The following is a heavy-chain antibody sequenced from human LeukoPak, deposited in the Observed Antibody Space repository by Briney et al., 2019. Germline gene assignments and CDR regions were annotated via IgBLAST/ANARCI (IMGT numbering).Heavy chain of an antibody. Sequence: GGSLRLSCAASGFTVSSNYMSWVRQAPGKGLESVSVIYNYGTTYYADSVKGRFTISTDTSKNTLYLQMNSLRAEDTALYYCARVGFDRHSGTLLDPWGQGTLVTVSS. CDR1: GFTVSSNY. CDR2: IYNYGTT. V-gene: IGHV3-66*01. J-gene: IGHJ5*02. CDR3: ARVGFDRHSGTLLDP. D-gene: IGHD1-26*01.